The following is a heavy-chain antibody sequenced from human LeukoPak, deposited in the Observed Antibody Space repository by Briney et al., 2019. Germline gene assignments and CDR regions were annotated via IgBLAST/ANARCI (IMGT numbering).Heavy chain of an antibody. CDR2: ISAYNGNT. D-gene: IGHD5-18*01. CDR3: GGVRAMADVFDY. V-gene: IGHV1-18*01. Sequence: RASVKVSCKASGYTFTSYGISWVRQAPGQGLEWMGWISAYNGNTNYAQKLQGRVTMTTDTSTSTAYMELRSLRSDDTAVYYCGGVRAMADVFDYWGQETRVTVPS. CDR1: GYTFTSYG. J-gene: IGHJ4*02.